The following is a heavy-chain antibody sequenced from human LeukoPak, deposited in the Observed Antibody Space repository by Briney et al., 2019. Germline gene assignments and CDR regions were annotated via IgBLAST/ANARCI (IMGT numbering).Heavy chain of an antibody. Sequence: GGSLRLSCAASGFTFSSYWMSWVRQAPGKGLEWVANINQDGSEKYYVDSVKGRFTISRDNAKNSLYLQMNSLRAEDTAVYYCARYVYYDFWSGFVYHFDYWGQGTLVTVSS. D-gene: IGHD3-3*01. CDR3: ARYVYYDFWSGFVYHFDY. J-gene: IGHJ4*02. CDR1: GFTFSSYW. V-gene: IGHV3-7*01. CDR2: INQDGSEK.